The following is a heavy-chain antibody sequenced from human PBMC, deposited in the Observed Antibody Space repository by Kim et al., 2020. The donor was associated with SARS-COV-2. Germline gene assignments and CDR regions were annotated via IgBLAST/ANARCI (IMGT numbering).Heavy chain of an antibody. Sequence: GGSLRLSCAASGFTFSSYAMSWVRQAPGKGLEWVSAISGSGGSTYYADSVKGRFTISRDNSKNTLYLQMNSLRAEDTAVYYCAKGLGVVLMVYAIGGSGVDYWGQGTLVTVSS. CDR3: AKGLGVVLMVYAIGGSGVDY. D-gene: IGHD2-8*01. CDR2: ISGSGGST. V-gene: IGHV3-23*01. J-gene: IGHJ4*02. CDR1: GFTFSSYA.